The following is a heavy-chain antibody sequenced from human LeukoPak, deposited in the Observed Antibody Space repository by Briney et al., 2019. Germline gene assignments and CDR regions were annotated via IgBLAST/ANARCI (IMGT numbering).Heavy chain of an antibody. J-gene: IGHJ6*03. CDR1: GFTFSSYG. CDR2: IRYEGSNK. D-gene: IGHD4-23*01. CDR3: ATSYGGNSNYYYYMDV. V-gene: IGHV3-30*02. Sequence: GGSLRLSCAASGFTFSSYGMHWVRQAPGKGLEWVAFIRYEGSNKYYADSVKGRFTISRDNSKNTLYLQMNSLRAEDTAVYYCATSYGGNSNYYYYMDVWGKGTTVTVSS.